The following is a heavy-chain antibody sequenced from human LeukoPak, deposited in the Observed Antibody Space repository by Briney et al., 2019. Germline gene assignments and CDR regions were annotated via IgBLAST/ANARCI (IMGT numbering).Heavy chain of an antibody. CDR3: ATIKRGSIFGYFDF. V-gene: IGHV4-59*11. CDR1: GDSISTHY. D-gene: IGHD5-18*01. CDR2: VLDSERT. J-gene: IGHJ4*02. Sequence: SETLSLTCTVPGDSISTHYWSCIRQRPGKGLEWIGYVLDSERTKDNPSLKSRATLSADTSKEQLSLRLTSVTAADSAMYYCATIKRGSIFGYFDFWGQGVLVTVSS.